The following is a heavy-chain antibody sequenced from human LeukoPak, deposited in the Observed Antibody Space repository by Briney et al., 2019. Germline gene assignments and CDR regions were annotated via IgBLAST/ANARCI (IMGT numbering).Heavy chain of an antibody. D-gene: IGHD3-10*01. CDR1: GFTFNNYW. J-gene: IGHJ4*02. Sequence: GGSLRLSCAASGFTFNNYWMHWVRQAPGKGLEWVANINQDGSGKNFVDSVKGRFTISRDNAKNSLYLQMNSLRAEDTAVYYCARFYGSGSYYDFDYWGQGTLVTVSS. CDR3: ARFYGSGSYYDFDY. CDR2: INQDGSGK. V-gene: IGHV3-7*01.